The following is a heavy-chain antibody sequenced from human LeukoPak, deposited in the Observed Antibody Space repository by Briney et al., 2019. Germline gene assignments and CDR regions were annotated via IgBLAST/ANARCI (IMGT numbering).Heavy chain of an antibody. Sequence: PSETLSLTCTVSGGSISSYYWSWIRQPPGKGLEWIGYIYYSGSTNYNPSLKSRVTISVDTSKNQFSLKLSSVTAADTAVYYCARLVSSWDNYYYGMDVWGQGTTVTVSS. J-gene: IGHJ6*02. V-gene: IGHV4-59*08. D-gene: IGHD6-13*01. CDR3: ARLVSSWDNYYYGMDV. CDR2: IYYSGST. CDR1: GGSISSYY.